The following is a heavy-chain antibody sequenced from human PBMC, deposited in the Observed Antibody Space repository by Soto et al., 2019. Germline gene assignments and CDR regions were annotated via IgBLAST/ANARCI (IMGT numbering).Heavy chain of an antibody. CDR2: TYHRGST. J-gene: IGHJ4*02. V-gene: IGHV4-59*01. CDR1: GVSISSYF. Sequence: LSLTCSVSGVSISSYFWTWIRQPPGRGLEWIGYTYHRGSTNYSPSLKSRVAIALDTSENQFSLKVSSVTAADTAVYYCARIGGYHGPLDYWGQGTPVTVSS. CDR3: ARIGGYHGPLDY. D-gene: IGHD3-16*02.